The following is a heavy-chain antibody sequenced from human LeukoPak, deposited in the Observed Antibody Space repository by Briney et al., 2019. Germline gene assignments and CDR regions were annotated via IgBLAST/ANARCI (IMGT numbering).Heavy chain of an antibody. CDR1: GFTFSNAW. J-gene: IGHJ4*02. CDR2: IKSKTDGGTT. Sequence: PGGSLRLSCAASGFTFSNAWMSWVRQAPGKGLEWVGRIKSKTDGGTTDYAAPVKGRFTISRDDSKNTLYLQMNSLKTEDTAVYYCTRGIVVGMSVDYWGQGTLVTVSS. V-gene: IGHV3-15*01. D-gene: IGHD3-22*01. CDR3: TRGIVVGMSVDY.